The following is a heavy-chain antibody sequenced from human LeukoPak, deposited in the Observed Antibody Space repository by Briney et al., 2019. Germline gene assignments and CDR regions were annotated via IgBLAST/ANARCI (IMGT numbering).Heavy chain of an antibody. V-gene: IGHV3-74*01. CDR2: INNDGSDT. Sequence: GGSLRLSCAASEPSFADSWMHWVRQAPGKGLVWVSRINNDGSDTRYADSVRGRFTISRDNAKNTLYLQMNSLRAEDTAVYYCARVSGLGMNEYYQHWGQGTLVTVPS. CDR1: EPSFADSW. CDR3: ARVSGLGMNEYYQH. D-gene: IGHD3-10*01. J-gene: IGHJ1*01.